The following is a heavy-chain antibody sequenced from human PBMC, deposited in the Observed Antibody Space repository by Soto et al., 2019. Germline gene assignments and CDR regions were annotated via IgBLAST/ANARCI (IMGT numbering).Heavy chain of an antibody. V-gene: IGHV2-5*01. CDR2: MYWNGIE. J-gene: IGHJ4*02. Sequence: QITLKESGPTLVKPTQTLTLTCSFSGFSLTTSGVGVTWIRQPPGKALEWLGLMYWNGIERYRPSPKNRLSLHQDTSKGQGVLTITHVGPGEHATDYWVPTRGPDTPEYWGPGTLVTVSS. CDR1: GFSLTTSGVG. CDR3: VPTRGPDTPEY. D-gene: IGHD2-15*01.